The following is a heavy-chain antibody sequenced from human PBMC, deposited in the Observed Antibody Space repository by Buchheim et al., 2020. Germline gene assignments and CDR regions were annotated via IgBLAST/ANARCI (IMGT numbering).Heavy chain of an antibody. J-gene: IGHJ5*02. CDR3: ARVGSTYNWNYWGWFDP. D-gene: IGHD1-7*01. CDR1: GGSISSYY. Sequence: QVQLQESGPGLVKPSETLSLTCTVSGGSISSYYWSWIRQPPGKGLEWIGYIYYSGSTNYNPSLKSRVTISVDTSKNQFSLKLSSVTAADTAVYYCARVGSTYNWNYWGWFDPWGQGTL. CDR2: IYYSGST. V-gene: IGHV4-59*01.